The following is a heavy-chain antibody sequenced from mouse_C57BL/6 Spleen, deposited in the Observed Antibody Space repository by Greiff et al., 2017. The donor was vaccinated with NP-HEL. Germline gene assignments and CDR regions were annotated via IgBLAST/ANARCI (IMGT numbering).Heavy chain of an antibody. Sequence: QVQLKQPGAELVKPGASVKLSCKASGYTFTSYWMQWVKQRPGQGLEWIGEIDPSDSYTNYNQKFKGKATLTVDTSSSTAYMQLSSLTSEDSAVYYCARRTTTGVGGWYFDVWGTGTTVTVSS. CDR3: ARRTTTGVGGWYFDV. D-gene: IGHD1-1*01. CDR2: IDPSDSYT. J-gene: IGHJ1*03. CDR1: GYTFTSYW. V-gene: IGHV1-50*01.